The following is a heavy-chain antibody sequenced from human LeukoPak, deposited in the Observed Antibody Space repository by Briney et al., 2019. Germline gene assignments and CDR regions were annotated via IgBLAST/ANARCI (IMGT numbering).Heavy chain of an antibody. CDR2: INPSGGST. D-gene: IGHD1-26*01. J-gene: IGHJ4*02. CDR3: ARMVNRWELGQQNFDY. Sequence: ASVKVSCKASGYTFTSYYMHWVRQAPGQGLEWMGIINPSGGSTSYAQKFQGRGTMTRDTSTSTVYMELSSLRSEDTAVYYCARMVNRWELGQQNFDYWGQGTLVTVSS. CDR1: GYTFTSYY. V-gene: IGHV1-46*01.